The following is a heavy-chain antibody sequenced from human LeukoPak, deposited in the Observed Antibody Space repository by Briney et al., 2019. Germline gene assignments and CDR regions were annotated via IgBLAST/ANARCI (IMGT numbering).Heavy chain of an antibody. J-gene: IGHJ6*02. D-gene: IGHD3-22*01. V-gene: IGHV1-69*13. CDR1: GGTFSSYA. CDR2: IIPIFGTA. Sequence: GASVKVSCKDSGGTFSSYAISWVRQAPGQGLEWMGGIIPIFGTANYAQKFQGRVTITADESTSTAYMELSSLRSEDTAVYYCATGAQYYYDSSGYLLYGMDVWGQGTTVTVSS. CDR3: ATGAQYYYDSSGYLLYGMDV.